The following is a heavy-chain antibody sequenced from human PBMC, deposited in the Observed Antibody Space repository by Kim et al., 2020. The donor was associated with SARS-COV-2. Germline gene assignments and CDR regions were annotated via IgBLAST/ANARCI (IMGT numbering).Heavy chain of an antibody. Sequence: GGSLRLSCAASGFTFSSYAMSWVRQAPGKGLEWVSAISGSGGSTYYADSVKGRFTISRDNSKNTLYLQMNSLRAEDTAVYYCAKDQDIVVVPAEKGPFDYWGQGTLVTVSS. CDR1: GFTFSSYA. CDR3: AKDQDIVVVPAEKGPFDY. D-gene: IGHD2-2*01. V-gene: IGHV3-23*01. J-gene: IGHJ4*02. CDR2: ISGSGGST.